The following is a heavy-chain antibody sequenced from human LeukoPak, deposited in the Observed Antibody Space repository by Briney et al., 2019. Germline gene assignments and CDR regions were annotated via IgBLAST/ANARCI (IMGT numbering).Heavy chain of an antibody. D-gene: IGHD1-1*01. CDR3: ARGTTGTTNYYYGMDV. CDR1: GGSISSSNW. Sequence: HPSETLSLSCAVSGGSISSSNWWSWVRQPPGKGLEWIGEIYHSGSTNYNPSLKSRVTISVDKSKNQFSLKLSSVTAADTAVYYCARGTTGTTNYYYGMDVWGQGTTVTVSS. CDR2: IYHSGST. J-gene: IGHJ6*02. V-gene: IGHV4-4*02.